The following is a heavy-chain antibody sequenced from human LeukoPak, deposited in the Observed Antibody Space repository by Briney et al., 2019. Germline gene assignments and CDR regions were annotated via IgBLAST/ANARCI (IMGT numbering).Heavy chain of an antibody. Sequence: PSETLSLTCTVSGGSISSYYWSWIRQPPGKGLEWIGYIYFSGSTNSNPSLKSRVTIPVDTSKNQFSLKLSSVTAADTAVYYCARHYYYVSSGLFHYWGQGTLVTVSS. CDR3: ARHYYYVSSGLFHY. J-gene: IGHJ4*02. CDR1: GGSISSYY. CDR2: IYFSGST. D-gene: IGHD3-22*01. V-gene: IGHV4-59*01.